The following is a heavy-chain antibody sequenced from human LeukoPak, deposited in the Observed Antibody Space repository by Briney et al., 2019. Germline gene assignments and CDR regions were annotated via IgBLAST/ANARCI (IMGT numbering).Heavy chain of an antibody. V-gene: IGHV4-61*02. CDR2: IYVSGAT. Sequence: SQTLSLSCTVSGGSITSGSYYWTWIRQSAGKGLEWIGRIYVSGATKYNPSLKSRVSISLDRSNNQFSLNLNSVTAADTAVYYCAREVDSGYAFPQPIDYWGQGTLVTVAS. D-gene: IGHD5-12*01. CDR3: AREVDSGYAFPQPIDY. J-gene: IGHJ4*02. CDR1: GGSITSGSYY.